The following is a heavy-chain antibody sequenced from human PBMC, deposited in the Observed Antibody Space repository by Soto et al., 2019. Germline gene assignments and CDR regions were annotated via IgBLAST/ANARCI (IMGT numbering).Heavy chain of an antibody. CDR1: GYTFTSYG. V-gene: IGHV1-18*01. Sequence: ASAKVSCKASGYTFTSYGISWVRHDPGQGLEWMGWISAYNGNTNYAQKLQGRVTMTTDTSTSTAYMELRSLRSDDTAVYYCASEGVLIAVARDAFDIWGQGTMVTVS. J-gene: IGHJ3*02. CDR3: ASEGVLIAVARDAFDI. CDR2: ISAYNGNT. D-gene: IGHD6-19*01.